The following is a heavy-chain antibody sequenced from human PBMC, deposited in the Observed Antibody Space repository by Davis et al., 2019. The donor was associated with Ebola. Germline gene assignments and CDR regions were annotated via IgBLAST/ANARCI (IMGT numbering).Heavy chain of an antibody. CDR3: ASSGWYGYAFDI. CDR2: RYNSGST. Sequence: SETLSLTCSVSGASISSYYWSWIRQAPGKGLEWIGFRYNSGSTNHNPSLQSRVIISIDTANKQISLKLSSVTAADTAVYYCASSGWYGYAFDIWGQGTMVTVSS. J-gene: IGHJ3*02. D-gene: IGHD6-19*01. CDR1: GASISSYY. V-gene: IGHV4-59*01.